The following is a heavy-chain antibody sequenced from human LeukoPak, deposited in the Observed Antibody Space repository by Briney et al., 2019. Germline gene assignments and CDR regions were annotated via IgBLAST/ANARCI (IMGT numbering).Heavy chain of an antibody. D-gene: IGHD2-15*01. J-gene: IGHJ6*03. CDR1: GFTFSSYG. CDR2: IKQDGSEK. V-gene: IGHV3-7*01. CDR3: ARDSSTLGYCSGGSCYSTYYYYYYMDV. Sequence: GGSLRLSCAASGFTFSSYGMSWVRQAPGKGLEWVANIKQDGSEKYYVDSVKGRFTISRDNAKNSLYLQMNSLRAEDTAVYYCARDSSTLGYCSGGSCYSTYYYYYYMDVWGKGTTVTISS.